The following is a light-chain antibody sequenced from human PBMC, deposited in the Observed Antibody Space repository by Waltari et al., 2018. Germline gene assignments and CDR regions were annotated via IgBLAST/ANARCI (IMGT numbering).Light chain of an antibody. Sequence: SSELTQAPAVSVALGQTVRITCQGDSLSRNYASWYQQKPGQAPILVIYDKNNRPSGIPDRFSGSSSGNTASLTISGTQAEDEADYYCNSRDSSGNHWVFGGGTKLTVL. CDR1: SLSRNY. CDR3: NSRDSSGNHWV. J-gene: IGLJ3*02. CDR2: DKN. V-gene: IGLV3-19*01.